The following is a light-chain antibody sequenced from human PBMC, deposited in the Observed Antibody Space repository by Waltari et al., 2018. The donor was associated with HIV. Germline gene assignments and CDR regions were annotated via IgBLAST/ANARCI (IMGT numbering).Light chain of an antibody. Sequence: QSALTQPPSASGSPGQSVTISCTGTTSATGGFTYVSWYQQHPGNAPKLVISEVTKRPSGVPDRFAGSKSGTTASLTVSGLQAEDEADYYCSSYANKNGFYVFGGGTRLTVL. CDR2: EVT. J-gene: IGLJ2*01. V-gene: IGLV2-8*01. CDR1: TSATGGFTY. CDR3: SSYANKNGFYV.